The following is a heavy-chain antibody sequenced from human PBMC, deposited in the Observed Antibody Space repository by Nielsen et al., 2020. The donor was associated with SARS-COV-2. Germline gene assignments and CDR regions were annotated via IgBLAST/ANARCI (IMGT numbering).Heavy chain of an antibody. CDR3: AGHLSWYGMDV. J-gene: IGHJ6*02. V-gene: IGHV3-33*01. CDR2: IWYDGSNK. D-gene: IGHD3-16*02. CDR1: GFTFSSYG. Sequence: GALRLSCAASGFTFSSYGMHWVRQAPGKGLEWVAVIWYDGSNKYYADSVKGRFTISRDNSKNTLYLQMNSLRAEDTAVYYCAGHLSWYGMDVWGQGTTVTVSS.